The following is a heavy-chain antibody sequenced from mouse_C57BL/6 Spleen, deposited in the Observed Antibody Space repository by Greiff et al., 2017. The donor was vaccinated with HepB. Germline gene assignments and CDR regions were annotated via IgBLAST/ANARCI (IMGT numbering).Heavy chain of an antibody. V-gene: IGHV5-6*01. CDR1: GFNFSSYG. CDR2: ISSGGSYT. Sequence: EVKLMESGGDLVKPGGSLKLSCAASGFNFSSYGMSWVRQTPDKRLEWVATISSGGSYTYYPDSVKGRFTISGDTAKNTLYLQMSSLKSEDTAMYYFTRQEAFDYWGQGTTLTVSS. J-gene: IGHJ2*01. CDR3: TRQEAFDY.